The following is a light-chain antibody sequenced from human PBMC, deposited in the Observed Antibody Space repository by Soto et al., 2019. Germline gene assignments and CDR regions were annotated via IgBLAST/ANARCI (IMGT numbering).Light chain of an antibody. V-gene: IGLV1-40*01. CDR2: GNS. J-gene: IGLJ2*01. Sequence: QSVLTQPPSVSGAPGQRVTISCTGSGSNIGAGYDVHWYQQLPGTAPKLLIYGNSNRPSGVPDRFSGSKSGTSASLAITGLQADDEGDYYCQSYDRRLSGSKVFGGGTKLTVL. CDR1: GSNIGAGYD. CDR3: QSYDRRLSGSKV.